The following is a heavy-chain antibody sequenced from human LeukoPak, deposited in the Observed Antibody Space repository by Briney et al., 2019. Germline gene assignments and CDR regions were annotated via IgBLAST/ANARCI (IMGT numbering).Heavy chain of an antibody. CDR1: GGSISSYY. Sequence: SETLSLTCTVSGGSISSYYWSWIRQPPGKGLEWIGYIYDSGSTNYNPSLKSRVTISVDTSKNQFSLKLSSVTAADTAVYYCARSEGSGSYYPFDYWGQGTLVTVSS. V-gene: IGHV4-59*12. CDR2: IYDSGST. D-gene: IGHD3-10*01. J-gene: IGHJ4*02. CDR3: ARSEGSGSYYPFDY.